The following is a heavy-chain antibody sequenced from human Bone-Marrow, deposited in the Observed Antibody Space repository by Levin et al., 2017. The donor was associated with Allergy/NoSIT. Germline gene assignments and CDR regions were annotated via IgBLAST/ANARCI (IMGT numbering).Heavy chain of an antibody. CDR2: IYSGGST. D-gene: IGHD4-17*01. CDR3: ASMKNDYGDFPPGLAFDI. Sequence: QSGGSLRLSCAASGFTVSSNYMSWVRQAPGKGLEWVSVIYSGGSTYYADSVKGRFTISRDNSKNTLYLQMNSLRAEDTAVYYCASMKNDYGDFPPGLAFDIWGQGTMVTVSS. V-gene: IGHV3-66*01. CDR1: GFTVSSNY. J-gene: IGHJ3*02.